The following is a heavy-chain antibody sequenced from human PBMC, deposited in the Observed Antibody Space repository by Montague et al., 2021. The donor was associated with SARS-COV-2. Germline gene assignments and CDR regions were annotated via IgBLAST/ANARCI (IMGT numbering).Heavy chain of an antibody. J-gene: IGHJ3*02. V-gene: IGHV3-30-3*01. CDR2: ISYDGSNK. D-gene: IGHD2/OR15-2a*01. Sequence: SRRISCAASGFTFSSYAMHWVRQAPGKGLEWVAVISYDGSNKYYADSVKGRFTISRDNSKNTLYLQMNSLRAEDTAVYYCASELLGAFDIWGQGTMVTVSS. CDR3: ASELLGAFDI. CDR1: GFTFSSYA.